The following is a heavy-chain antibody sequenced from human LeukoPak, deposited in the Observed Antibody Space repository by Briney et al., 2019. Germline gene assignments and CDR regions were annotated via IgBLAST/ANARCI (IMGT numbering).Heavy chain of an antibody. J-gene: IGHJ4*02. CDR2: ISSSSSYI. CDR3: ARDPVRGYPPVLVDY. Sequence: GVSLRLLRAASGFSFSCYSMNWVRQAPGKGLEWVSSISSSSSYIYYADSVKGRFTISRDNAKNPLSLQVNRLRVEDTAGYYCARDPVRGYPPVLVDYWGQGTLVTVSS. V-gene: IGHV3-21*01. CDR1: GFSFSCYS. D-gene: IGHD4-23*01.